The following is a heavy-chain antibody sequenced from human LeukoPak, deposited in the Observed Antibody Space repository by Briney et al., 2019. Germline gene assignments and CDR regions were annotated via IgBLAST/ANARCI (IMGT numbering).Heavy chain of an antibody. D-gene: IGHD2-15*01. CDR2: ISAYNGNT. Sequence: ASVKVSCRASGGTFSSYGISWVRQAPGQGLEWMGWISAYNGNTNYAQKLQGRVTMTTDTSTSTAYMVLRSLRSDDTAVYYCARDFRRYCSGGSCYSDYWGQGTLVTVSS. V-gene: IGHV1-18*01. CDR1: GGTFSSYG. J-gene: IGHJ4*02. CDR3: ARDFRRYCSGGSCYSDY.